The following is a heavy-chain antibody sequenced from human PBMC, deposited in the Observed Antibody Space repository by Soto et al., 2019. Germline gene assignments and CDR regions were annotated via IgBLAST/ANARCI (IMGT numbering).Heavy chain of an antibody. D-gene: IGHD4-17*01. V-gene: IGHV4-34*01. CDR3: ARGWYGDYVDY. J-gene: IGHJ4*02. CDR1: GGSVRGSY. CDR2: INDSGST. Sequence: PSETLSLTCAVYGGSVRGSYWSWIRQPPGKGLEWIGEINDSGSTNYNPSLKSRVTISVDTSKNQFSLNLSSVTAADTAVYYCARGWYGDYVDYWGQGTLVTVSS.